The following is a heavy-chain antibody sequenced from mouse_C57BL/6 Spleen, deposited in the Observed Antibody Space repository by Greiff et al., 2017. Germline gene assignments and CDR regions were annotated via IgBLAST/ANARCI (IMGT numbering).Heavy chain of an antibody. CDR1: GYTFTGYW. D-gene: IGHD4-1*01. CDR3: ARGVSWDEGWYFDV. CDR2: ILPGSGST. J-gene: IGHJ1*03. Sequence: VQLQQPGAELMKPGASVKLSCKATGYTFTGYWIEWVKQRPGHGLEWIGEILPGSGSTNYNEKFKGKATFPAETSSNTAYMQLSSLTTEDSAIYYCARGVSWDEGWYFDVWGTGTTVTVSS. V-gene: IGHV1-9*01.